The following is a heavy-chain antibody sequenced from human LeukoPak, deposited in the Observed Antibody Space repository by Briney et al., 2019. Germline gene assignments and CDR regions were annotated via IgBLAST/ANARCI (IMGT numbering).Heavy chain of an antibody. V-gene: IGHV3-30*03. CDR1: GFTFSGYG. CDR3: ARVGPDCGGDCYWRNNWFDP. CDR2: ISYDGSNK. Sequence: GGSLRLSCAASGFTFSGYGMHWVRQAPGKGLEWVAVISYDGSNKYYADSVKGRFTISRDNSKNTLYLQMNSLRAEDTAVYYCARVGPDCGGDCYWRNNWFDPWGQGTLVTVSS. D-gene: IGHD2-21*02. J-gene: IGHJ5*02.